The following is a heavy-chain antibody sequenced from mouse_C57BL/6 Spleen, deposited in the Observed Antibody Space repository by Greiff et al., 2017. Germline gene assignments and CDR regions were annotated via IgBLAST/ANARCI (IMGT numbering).Heavy chain of an antibody. CDR2: INPSTGGT. V-gene: IGHV1-42*01. D-gene: IGHD2-2*01. CDR1: GYSFTGYY. Sequence: EVKLMESGPELVKPGASVKISCKASGYSFTGYYMNWVKQSPEKSLEWIGEINPSTGGTTYNQKFKAKATLTVDKSSSTAYMQLKSLTSEDSAVYYCARGGYDGAWFAYWGQGTLGTGAA. J-gene: IGHJ3*01. CDR3: ARGGYDGAWFAY.